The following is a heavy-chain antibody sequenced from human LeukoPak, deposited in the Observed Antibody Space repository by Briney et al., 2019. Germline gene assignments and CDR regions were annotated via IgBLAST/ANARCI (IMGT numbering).Heavy chain of an antibody. D-gene: IGHD4-17*01. CDR3: ARVVYGDYVAY. CDR2: IHATGTT. J-gene: IGHJ4*02. CDR1: GPSISRYY. Sequence: NTSETLSLTCTVSGPSISRYYWSWLRQPAGKGLEWIGRIHATGTTNYNPSLNSRVTMSVDTSENQLSLRLSSVTTADTAVYYCARVVYGDYVAYWGQGTLVTVSS. V-gene: IGHV4-4*07.